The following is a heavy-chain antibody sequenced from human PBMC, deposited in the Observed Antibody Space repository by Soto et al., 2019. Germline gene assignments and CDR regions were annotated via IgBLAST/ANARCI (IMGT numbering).Heavy chain of an antibody. CDR1: GFTFSSYA. J-gene: IGHJ3*02. V-gene: IGHV3-23*01. CDR3: ARDQAYCGGDCYRGDAFDI. CDR2: ISGSGGST. D-gene: IGHD2-21*02. Sequence: TGGSLRLSCAASGFTFSSYAMSWVRQAPGKGLEWVSAISGSGGSTYYADSVKGRFTISRDNAKNSLYLQMNSLRAEDTAVYYCARDQAYCGGDCYRGDAFDIWGQGTMVTVSS.